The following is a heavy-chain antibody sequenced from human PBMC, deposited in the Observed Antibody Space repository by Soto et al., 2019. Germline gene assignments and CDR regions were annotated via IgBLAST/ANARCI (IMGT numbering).Heavy chain of an antibody. Sequence: GGSLRLSCAASGLTFGDSAMSWFRQAPGKGLEWVAFIRSNAYGGTKEYAASVKGTFTISRDDTKSIAYLQMHSLKTEDTAVYYCNDPPTETPPLGYGMDVWGQGTTVTVSS. D-gene: IGHD3-16*01. CDR1: GLTFGDSA. V-gene: IGHV3-49*03. CDR2: IRSNAYGGTK. CDR3: NDPPTETPPLGYGMDV. J-gene: IGHJ6*02.